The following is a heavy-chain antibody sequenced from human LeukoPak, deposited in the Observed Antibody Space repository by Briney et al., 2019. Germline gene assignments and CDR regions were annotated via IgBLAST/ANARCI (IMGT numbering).Heavy chain of an antibody. CDR2: IRYDGSNK. Sequence: GGSLRLSCAASGFTFSSHGMHWVRQAPGKGLEWVAFIRYDGSNKYYADSVKGRFTISRDNSKNTLYLQMNSLRAEDTAVYYCAKDAFRGYSYGWHFDYWGQGTLVTVSS. D-gene: IGHD5-18*01. J-gene: IGHJ4*02. CDR3: AKDAFRGYSYGWHFDY. CDR1: GFTFSSHG. V-gene: IGHV3-30*02.